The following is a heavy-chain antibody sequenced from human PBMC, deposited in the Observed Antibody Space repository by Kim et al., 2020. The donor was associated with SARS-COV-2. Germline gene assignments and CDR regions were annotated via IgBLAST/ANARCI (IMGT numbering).Heavy chain of an antibody. D-gene: IGHD6-25*01. Sequence: GESLKISCTGSVYTFYNHYIAWVRQMPGKGLEWLGIIYPYDSDTKYSPSFEGRVTFSVDRSLKTAYLQWDSLQASDTAIYFCARRPSEIAATFSGGNWFGSWGRGTRVIVSS. J-gene: IGHJ5*01. V-gene: IGHV5-51*01. CDR3: ARRPSEIAATFSGGNWFGS. CDR2: IYPYDSDT. CDR1: VYTFYNHY.